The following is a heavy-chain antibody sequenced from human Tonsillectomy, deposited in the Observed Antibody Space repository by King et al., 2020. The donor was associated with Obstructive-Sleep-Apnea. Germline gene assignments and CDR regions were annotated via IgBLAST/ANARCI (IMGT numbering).Heavy chain of an antibody. CDR2: TSNKVNSYST. CDR1: GFTFSEYY. Sequence: VQLVESGGGLVQPGGSLRLSCAASGFTFSEYYMNWVRQAPGKGLEWVGRTSNKVNSYSTEHAAYVKGRFTVSSDKSKNSLYLQMNSLKTEDPAIYYCARGLTVTSPLDHWGQGTLVTVSS. V-gene: IGHV3-72*01. CDR3: ARGLTVTSPLDH. J-gene: IGHJ4*02. D-gene: IGHD4-17*01.